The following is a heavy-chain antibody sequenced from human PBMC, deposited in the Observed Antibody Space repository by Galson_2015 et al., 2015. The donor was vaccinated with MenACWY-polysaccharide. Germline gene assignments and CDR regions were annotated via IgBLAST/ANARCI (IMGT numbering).Heavy chain of an antibody. D-gene: IGHD2-2*03. Sequence: SLRLSCAASGFTFSSYAMSWVRQAPGKGLEWVSAISGSGGSTYYADSVKGRFTISRDNSKNTLYLQMNSLRAEDTAVYYCVKCLDIVVVPAAYYYYGMDVWGQGTTVTVSS. CDR2: ISGSGGST. J-gene: IGHJ6*02. CDR3: VKCLDIVVVPAAYYYYGMDV. V-gene: IGHV3-23*01. CDR1: GFTFSSYA.